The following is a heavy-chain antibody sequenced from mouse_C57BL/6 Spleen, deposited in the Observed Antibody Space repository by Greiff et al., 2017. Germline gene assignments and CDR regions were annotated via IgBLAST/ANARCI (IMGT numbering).Heavy chain of an antibody. CDR1: GYTFTSYW. Sequence: VQLQQPGAELVMPGASVKLSCKASGYTFTSYWMHWVKQRPGQGLEWIGEIDPSDSYTNYNQKFKGKSTLTVDKSSSTAYMQLSSLTSEDSAVYYCARATTRDYYAMDYWGQGTSVTVSS. CDR2: IDPSDSYT. CDR3: ARATTRDYYAMDY. D-gene: IGHD1-1*01. V-gene: IGHV1-69*01. J-gene: IGHJ4*01.